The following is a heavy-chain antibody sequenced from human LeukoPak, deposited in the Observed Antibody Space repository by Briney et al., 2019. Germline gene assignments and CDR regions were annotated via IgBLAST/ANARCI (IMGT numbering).Heavy chain of an antibody. J-gene: IGHJ4*02. Sequence: ASVKVSCKASGYIFTGYYMHWVRQAPGQGLEWMGWINPNSGGTNYAQKFQGRVTMTKDTSISTAYMELSRLRSDDTAVYCCAREWELLEGDYWGQGTLVTVSS. V-gene: IGHV1-2*02. CDR2: INPNSGGT. CDR3: AREWELLEGDY. D-gene: IGHD1-26*01. CDR1: GYIFTGYY.